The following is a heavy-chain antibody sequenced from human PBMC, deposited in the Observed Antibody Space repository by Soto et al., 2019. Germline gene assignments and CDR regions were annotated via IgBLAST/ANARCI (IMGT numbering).Heavy chain of an antibody. V-gene: IGHV1-69*12. D-gene: IGHD1-1*01. CDR3: ARDIPLDWNAMEYNWFDP. CDR1: GGTFSSYA. Sequence: QVQLVQSGAEVKKPGSSVKVSCKASGGTFSSYAISWVRQAPGQGLEWMGGFIPIFGTANYAQKFQGRVTVTADESTSTAYMELSSLRSEDTAVYYCARDIPLDWNAMEYNWFDPWGQGNLETVAS. CDR2: FIPIFGTA. J-gene: IGHJ5*02.